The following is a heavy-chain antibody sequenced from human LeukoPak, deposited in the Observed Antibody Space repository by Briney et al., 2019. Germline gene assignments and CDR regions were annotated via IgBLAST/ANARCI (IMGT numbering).Heavy chain of an antibody. CDR2: INAGNGNT. J-gene: IGHJ4*02. D-gene: IGHD1-26*01. CDR3: ARAAGATTKFDY. CDR1: GYTFTSYA. Sequence: ASVKVSCKASGYTFTSYAMHWVRQAPGQRLEWMGWINAGNGNTKYSQEFQGRVTITRDTSASTAYMELSSLRSEDMAVYYCARAAGATTKFDYWGQGTLVTVSS. V-gene: IGHV1-3*03.